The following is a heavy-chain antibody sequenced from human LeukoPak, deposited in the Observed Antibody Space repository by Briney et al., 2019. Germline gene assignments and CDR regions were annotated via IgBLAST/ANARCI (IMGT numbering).Heavy chain of an antibody. CDR3: ARGITGVDY. CDR1: GGSISSYY. D-gene: IGHD1-20*01. Sequence: SETLSLTCTVSGGSISSYYWSWLRQPPGKGLEWIGYIYYSGSTNYNPPLKSRVTISVDTSKNQFSLKLSSVTAADTAVYYCARGITGVDYWGQGTLVTVSS. V-gene: IGHV4-59*01. CDR2: IYYSGST. J-gene: IGHJ4*02.